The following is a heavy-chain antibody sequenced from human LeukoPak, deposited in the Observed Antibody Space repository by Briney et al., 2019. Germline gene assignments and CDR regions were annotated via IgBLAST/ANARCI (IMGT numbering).Heavy chain of an antibody. Sequence: GASVKVSCKASGYTFTSYGISWVRQAPGQGLEWMGWLIPNNGGTNYAQKFQGRVTMTRDTSISTAFMELSRLRSDDTAIYYCARANANYFDYWGQGTLVTVSS. J-gene: IGHJ4*02. CDR1: GYTFTSYG. CDR3: ARANANYFDY. V-gene: IGHV1-2*02. CDR2: LIPNNGGT.